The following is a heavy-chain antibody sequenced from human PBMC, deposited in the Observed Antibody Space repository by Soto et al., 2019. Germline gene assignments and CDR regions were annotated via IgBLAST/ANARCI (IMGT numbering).Heavy chain of an antibody. Sequence: EVQLVESGRGLVQPGGSLRLSCAASGFTFSSYWMHWVRQAPGKGLVWVSRINSDGSSTSYADSVKGRFTISRDNAKNTLYLQMNSLRAEDTAVYYCARDVGYSGYEGYGMDVWGQGTTVTVSS. CDR1: GFTFSSYW. D-gene: IGHD5-12*01. J-gene: IGHJ6*02. V-gene: IGHV3-74*01. CDR3: ARDVGYSGYEGYGMDV. CDR2: INSDGSST.